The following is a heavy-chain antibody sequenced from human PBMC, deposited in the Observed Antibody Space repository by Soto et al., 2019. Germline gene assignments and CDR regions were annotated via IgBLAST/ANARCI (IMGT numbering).Heavy chain of an antibody. CDR1: GYSFASYW. Sequence: GESLKISCKGSGYSFASYWIGWVRQMPGRGLEWLGIIYPGDSDTRYSPSFQGQVTISADKSISTAYLQWSSLKASDTAMYYCTRSDGYRQWLFSIDHWGQGTLVTVSS. CDR2: IYPGDSDT. V-gene: IGHV5-51*01. J-gene: IGHJ4*02. CDR3: TRSDGYRQWLFSIDH. D-gene: IGHD6-19*01.